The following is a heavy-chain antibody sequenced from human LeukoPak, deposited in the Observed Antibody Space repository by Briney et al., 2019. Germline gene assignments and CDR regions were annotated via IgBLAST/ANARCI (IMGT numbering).Heavy chain of an antibody. CDR3: VKDLLAGWLRPYYFGQ. V-gene: IGHV3-23*01. J-gene: IGHJ4*02. D-gene: IGHD5-12*01. Sequence: GGSLRLSCAASGFTFNAHAMNWVRQAPGKGLEWVSTISGSGSSTYYAGSVTGRFTISRDNSRNTLQLQMNSLRAEDTAIYFCVKDLLAGWLRPYYFGQWGQGTLVTVSS. CDR1: GFTFNAHA. CDR2: ISGSGSST.